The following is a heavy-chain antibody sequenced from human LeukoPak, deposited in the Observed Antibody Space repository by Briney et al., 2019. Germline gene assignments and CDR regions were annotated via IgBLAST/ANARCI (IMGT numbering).Heavy chain of an antibody. CDR3: ARVDSYGDYVGRGWFDP. D-gene: IGHD4-17*01. CDR2: IYYSGST. Sequence: PGGSLRLSCAASGFTFSSYWMSWVRQAPGKGLEWIGSIYYSGSTYYNPSLKSRVTISVDTSKNQFSLKLSSVTAADTAVYYCARVDSYGDYVGRGWFDPWGQGTLVTVSS. V-gene: IGHV4-39*07. J-gene: IGHJ5*02. CDR1: GFTFSSYW.